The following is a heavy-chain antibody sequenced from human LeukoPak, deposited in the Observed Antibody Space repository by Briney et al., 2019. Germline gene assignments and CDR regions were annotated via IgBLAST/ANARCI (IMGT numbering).Heavy chain of an antibody. D-gene: IGHD2-21*02. J-gene: IGHJ4*02. V-gene: IGHV3-7*01. CDR2: IKQDGSQK. CDR3: ARDWRTSHCYLY. CDR1: GFTFSAYW. Sequence: GESLRLSCATSGFTFSAYWISWVRQAPGKGLEWVANIKQDGSQKYYVDSVKGRFTISRDNAKNSLYLQMTSMRAEDTAVYYCARDWRTSHCYLYWGQGTLVTVSS.